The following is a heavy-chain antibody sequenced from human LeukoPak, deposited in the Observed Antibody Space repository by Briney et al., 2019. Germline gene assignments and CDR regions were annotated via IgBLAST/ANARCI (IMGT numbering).Heavy chain of an antibody. CDR2: IYYSGST. CDR3: ARDDDYGDYVWFDP. Sequence: SETLSLTCTVSGGSISSSSYYWGWIRQPPGKGLEWIGSIYYSGSTYYNPSLKSRVTISVDTSKNQFSLKLSSVTAADTAVYYCARDDDYGDYVWFDPWGQGTLVTVSS. D-gene: IGHD4-17*01. J-gene: IGHJ5*02. V-gene: IGHV4-39*07. CDR1: GGSISSSSYY.